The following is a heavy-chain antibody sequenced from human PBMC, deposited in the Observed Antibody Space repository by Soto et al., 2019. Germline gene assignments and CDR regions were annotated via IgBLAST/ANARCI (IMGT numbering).Heavy chain of an antibody. CDR2: ISYSGST. J-gene: IGHJ4*02. Sequence: PTETLSITCTVSAGSITSDTYYWGWIRQPPEKGLEWIASISYSGSTNYNPSLKSRVTISVDTSKNQFSLKLSSVTAADTAVYYCARAYGYYFDYWGQGTLVTVSS. V-gene: IGHV4-39*07. CDR3: ARAYGYYFDY. D-gene: IGHD4-17*01. CDR1: AGSITSDTYY.